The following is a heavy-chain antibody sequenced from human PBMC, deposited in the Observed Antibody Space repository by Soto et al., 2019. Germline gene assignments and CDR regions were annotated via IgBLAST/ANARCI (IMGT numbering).Heavy chain of an antibody. Sequence: QGQLVESGGDAVQAGRSLRLSCVGSGFTFKNHAMHWVRLAPGQGLEWVAYISYDGSNKAYGDSVQGRFTISRDNSKNTVILQMNSLRVEDTGVFHCAKEGRSYDDFWSGSIGSFDIWGRGTTVTVSS. V-gene: IGHV3-30*18. CDR1: GFTFKNHA. CDR2: ISYDGSNK. D-gene: IGHD3-3*01. CDR3: AKEGRSYDDFWSGSIGSFDI. J-gene: IGHJ3*02.